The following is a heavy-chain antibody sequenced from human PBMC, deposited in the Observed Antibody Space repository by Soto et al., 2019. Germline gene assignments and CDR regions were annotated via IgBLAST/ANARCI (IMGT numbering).Heavy chain of an antibody. CDR2: VYYSGST. J-gene: IGHJ4*02. V-gene: IGHV4-59*08. D-gene: IGHD6-19*01. CDR1: GGSISSYY. CDR3: ARGFSRKQWLVPNCDY. Sequence: QVQLQESGPGLVKPSETLSLTCTVSGGSISSYYWSWIRQPPGKGLAWIGYVYYSGSTNYNPSLKRRVTISVDTSKTQFSLKLSSVTAADTAVYYCARGFSRKQWLVPNCDYWGQGTLVTVSS.